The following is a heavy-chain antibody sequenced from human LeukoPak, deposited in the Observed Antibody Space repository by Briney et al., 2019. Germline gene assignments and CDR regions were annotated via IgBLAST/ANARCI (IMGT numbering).Heavy chain of an antibody. CDR2: ISGSGVST. Sequence: PGGSLRLSCRASGFTFSNHAMSWVRQAPGKGLEWVSTISGSGVSTYYADSFKGRFTISRDNSNNTLYLQMNSLRAEDTAIYYCAKKTSGGSPLRTFFDYWGQGTLVTVSS. J-gene: IGHJ4*02. D-gene: IGHD2-15*01. V-gene: IGHV3-23*01. CDR3: AKKTSGGSPLRTFFDY. CDR1: GFTFSNHA.